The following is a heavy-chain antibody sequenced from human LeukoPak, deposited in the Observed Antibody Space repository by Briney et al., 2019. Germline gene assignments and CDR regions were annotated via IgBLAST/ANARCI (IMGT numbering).Heavy chain of an antibody. CDR1: GFTFSSYA. Sequence: GGSLRLSCAASGFTFSSYAMRWVRHAPGKGVEWVSDISECGDGTYYTDSERGMFTISRDNSKNTLYLKMNSLRAEDTAIYYCAKDLVVGATADVYDIWGQGTMVPV. CDR3: AKDLVVGATADVYDI. D-gene: IGHD1-26*01. J-gene: IGHJ3*02. V-gene: IGHV3-23*01. CDR2: ISECGDGT.